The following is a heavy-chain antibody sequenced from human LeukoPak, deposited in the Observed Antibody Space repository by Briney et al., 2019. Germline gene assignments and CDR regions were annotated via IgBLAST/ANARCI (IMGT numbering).Heavy chain of an antibody. Sequence: PSETLSLTCTVSGGSISIYYWSWIRQPPGKGLEWLGYVYNSGSTDYNPSLKSRVTISADTSKNQFSLKLSSVTAADTAVNYCVRDRELFYWGQGTLVTVSS. J-gene: IGHJ4*02. D-gene: IGHD1-7*01. CDR1: GGSISIYY. CDR2: VYNSGST. V-gene: IGHV4-59*01. CDR3: VRDRELFY.